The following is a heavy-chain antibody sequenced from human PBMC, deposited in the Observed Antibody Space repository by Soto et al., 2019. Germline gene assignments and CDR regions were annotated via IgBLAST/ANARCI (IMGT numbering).Heavy chain of an antibody. D-gene: IGHD2-2*01. J-gene: IGHJ5*02. CDR2: IYHSGST. CDR1: GGSISSSNW. Sequence: TSETLSLTCAVSGGSISSSNWRSWVRQPPGKGLEWIGEIYHSGSTNYNPSLKSRVTISVDKSKNQFSLKLSSVTAADTAVYYCARVRGNQLLGWFDPWGQGTLVTV. CDR3: ARVRGNQLLGWFDP. V-gene: IGHV4-4*02.